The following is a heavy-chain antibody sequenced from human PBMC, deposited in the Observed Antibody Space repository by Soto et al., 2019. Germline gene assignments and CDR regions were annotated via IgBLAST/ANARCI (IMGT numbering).Heavy chain of an antibody. CDR1: GGSISSYY. CDR2: IIHSGST. J-gene: IGHJ6*02. V-gene: IGHV4-34*12. CDR3: AGHTESGMDV. D-gene: IGHD2-8*02. Sequence: SETLSLTCTVSGGSISSYYWSWIRQPPGKGLEWIGEIIHSGSTNYNPSLKSRITISVDTSKNQFSLKLSSVTAADTAVYFCAGHTESGMDVWGQGTTVTVSS.